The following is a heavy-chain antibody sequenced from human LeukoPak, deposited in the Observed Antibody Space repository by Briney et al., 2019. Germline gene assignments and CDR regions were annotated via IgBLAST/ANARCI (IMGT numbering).Heavy chain of an antibody. CDR3: AGGTNYYFDY. Sequence: SETLPLTCTVSGGSISSYYWSWIRQPPGKGVEWIGYVYYSGSAHYNPSLTSRVTISVDTSKNQFSLKVSSVTAADTAIYYCAGGTNYYFDYGGEASSATVSS. D-gene: IGHD1-26*01. CDR2: VYYSGSA. J-gene: IGHJ4*02. V-gene: IGHV4-59*01. CDR1: GGSISSYY.